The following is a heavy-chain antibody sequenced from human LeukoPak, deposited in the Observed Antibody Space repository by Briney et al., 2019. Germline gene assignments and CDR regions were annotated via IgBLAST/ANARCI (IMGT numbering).Heavy chain of an antibody. D-gene: IGHD6-6*01. CDR1: GGSISSYY. CDR2: IYHSGST. J-gene: IGHJ4*02. Sequence: SETLSLTCTVSGGSISSYYWSWIRQPPGKGLEWIGYIYHSGSTNYNPSLKSRVTISVDTSKNQFSLKLSSVTAADTAVYYCARGPLGMAARPGGGDYWGQGTLVTVSS. CDR3: ARGPLGMAARPGGGDY. V-gene: IGHV4-59*01.